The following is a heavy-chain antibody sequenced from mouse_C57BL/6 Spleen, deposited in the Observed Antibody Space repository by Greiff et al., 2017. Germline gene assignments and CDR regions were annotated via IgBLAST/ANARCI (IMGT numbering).Heavy chain of an antibody. Sequence: QVQLQQPGTELVKPGASVKLPCKASGYTFTSYWMHWVKQRPGQGLEWIGNINPSNGGTNYNEKFKSKATLTVDKSSSTAYMQLSSLTSADSAVFCCAYGSRSYAMDDWGKGTSVTVSS. V-gene: IGHV1-53*01. CDR2: INPSNGGT. J-gene: IGHJ4*01. D-gene: IGHD1-1*01. CDR1: GYTFTSYW. CDR3: AYGSRSYAMDD.